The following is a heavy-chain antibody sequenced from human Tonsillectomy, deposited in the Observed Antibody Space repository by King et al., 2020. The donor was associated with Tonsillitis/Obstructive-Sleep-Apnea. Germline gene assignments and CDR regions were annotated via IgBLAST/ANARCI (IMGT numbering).Heavy chain of an antibody. V-gene: IGHV3-7*03. J-gene: IGHJ4*02. CDR2: MNQDGSER. D-gene: IGHD6-13*01. Sequence: VQLVESGGGLVQPGGSLRLSCAASGFTFSSYWMSWVRQAPGKGLEWVANMNQDGSERYYVDSVKGRFTISRDNAKNSLYLQMNSLRAEDTAVYYCAIDQGAAALRYFDYWGQGTLVTVSS. CDR3: AIDQGAAALRYFDY. CDR1: GFTFSSYW.